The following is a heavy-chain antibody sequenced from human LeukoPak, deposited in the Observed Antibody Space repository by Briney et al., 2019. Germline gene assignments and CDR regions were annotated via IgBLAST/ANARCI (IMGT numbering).Heavy chain of an antibody. CDR2: ITNNGGKT. CDR3: ARWIVVPAARGGGGYVDY. CDR1: GFTFSTYA. Sequence: GGSLRLSCAASGFTFSTYAMHWVRQAPGKGLEYVSAITNNGGKTYYGNSVKGRFTISRDNSKDTLYLQMGSLRAEDMAVYYCARWIVVPAARGGGGYVDYWGQGTLVTVSS. J-gene: IGHJ4*02. D-gene: IGHD2-2*01. V-gene: IGHV3-64*01.